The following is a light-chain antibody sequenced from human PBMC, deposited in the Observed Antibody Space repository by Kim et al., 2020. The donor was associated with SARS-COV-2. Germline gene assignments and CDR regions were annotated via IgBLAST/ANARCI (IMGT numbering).Light chain of an antibody. V-gene: IGKV1-27*01. CDR3: QKYDNAPWT. J-gene: IGKJ1*01. Sequence: AFVGDIVTTTCRASQGISDYLAWYQQNPGKVPKLLIYGASPLQSVVPSRFSGSGSGTGFTLTISSLRPEDVATYYCQKYDNAPWTFGPGTKVDIK. CDR2: GAS. CDR1: QGISDY.